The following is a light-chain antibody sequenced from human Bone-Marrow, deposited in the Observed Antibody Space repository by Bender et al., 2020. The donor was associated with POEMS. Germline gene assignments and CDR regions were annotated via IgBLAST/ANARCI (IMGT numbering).Light chain of an antibody. CDR2: DVS. J-gene: IGLJ2*01. Sequence: QSALTQPPSASGFPGQTVTISCTGTGSDVGFSDYICWYQQHPGKAPKLMIYDVSNRPSGVSNRFSGSKAGNTASLTISGLQAEDEAEYYCQSHDSSLSAPVVFGGGTKLTVL. CDR3: QSHDSSLSAPVV. CDR1: GSDVGFSDY. V-gene: IGLV2-14*01.